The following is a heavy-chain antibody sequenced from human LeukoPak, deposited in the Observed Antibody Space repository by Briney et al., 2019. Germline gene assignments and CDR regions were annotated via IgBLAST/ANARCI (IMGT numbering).Heavy chain of an antibody. V-gene: IGHV3-48*04. CDR2: ISSSGSTI. J-gene: IGHJ4*02. D-gene: IGHD4-17*01. CDR1: GFTLSSYS. Sequence: PGGSLRLSCAASGFTLSSYSMNWVRQAPGKGLEWLSYISSSGSTIYYADSVKGRFTISRDNAKNSLYLQMSSLRAEDTAVYYCARGFLTVTTSFDYWGQGTLVTVSS. CDR3: ARGFLTVTTSFDY.